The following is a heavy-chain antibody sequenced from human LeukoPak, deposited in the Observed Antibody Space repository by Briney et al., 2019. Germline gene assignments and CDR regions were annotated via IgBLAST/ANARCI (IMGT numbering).Heavy chain of an antibody. D-gene: IGHD4-23*01. V-gene: IGHV3-74*01. Sequence: GGSLRLSCAASGFTFSKYWMHWVRQAPGKGRVWVSRINHDGSSTPYADSVKGRFTISRANVKNTLYLQMNSLRVEDTAVYYCARDGASTVDFDYWGQGTLVSVSS. CDR2: INHDGSST. J-gene: IGHJ4*02. CDR3: ARDGASTVDFDY. CDR1: GFTFSKYW.